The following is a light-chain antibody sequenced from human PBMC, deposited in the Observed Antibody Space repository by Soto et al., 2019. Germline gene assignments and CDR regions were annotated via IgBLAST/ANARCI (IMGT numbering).Light chain of an antibody. J-gene: IGLJ2*01. CDR2: EGS. CDR1: SSDVGTYTL. Sequence: QSALTQPASVSGSPGQSITISCTGTSSDVGTYTLVSWYQQHPGKAPRLIIYEGSKRPSGISHRFSGSKSDNTASLTISGLRAEDEAHYHCCSYAGSRTVVFGGGTKLTVL. CDR3: CSYAGSRTVV. V-gene: IGLV2-23*01.